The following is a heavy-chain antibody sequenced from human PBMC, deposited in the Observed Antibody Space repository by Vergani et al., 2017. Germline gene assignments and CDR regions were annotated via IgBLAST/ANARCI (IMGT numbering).Heavy chain of an antibody. CDR2: IYYSGIT. V-gene: IGHV4-39*01. CDR1: GASIRSSNHY. J-gene: IGHJ5*02. D-gene: IGHD6-19*01. CDR3: ARHSAVEWLVKLGWIDP. Sequence: QLQLQESGPGLVSPSATLSLTCSVSGASIRSSNHYWGWLRQPPGKGLEWIACIYYSGITYYNPSLKSRVTISVDTSKNQFSLKLSSVTAADTAVYFCARHSAVEWLVKLGWIDPWGQGILVTVSS.